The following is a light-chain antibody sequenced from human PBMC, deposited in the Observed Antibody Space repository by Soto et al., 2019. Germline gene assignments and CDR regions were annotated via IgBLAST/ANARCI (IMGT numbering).Light chain of an antibody. CDR2: DVS. CDR1: SSDVGGYNF. CDR3: SSYTSSTTVV. V-gene: IGLV2-14*01. J-gene: IGLJ2*01. Sequence: QSVLTQPASVSGSPGQSITIPCTGASSDVGGYNFVAWYQQHPGKAPKLIISDVSNRPSGVSNRFSGSKSGNTASLTISGLQAEDEADYYCSSYTSSTTVVFGGGTKLTVL.